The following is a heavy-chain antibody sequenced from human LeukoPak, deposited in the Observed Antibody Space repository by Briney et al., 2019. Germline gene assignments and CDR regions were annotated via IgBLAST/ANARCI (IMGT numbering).Heavy chain of an antibody. CDR3: ARDNAGSDYDILTGYYLFDF. Sequence: ASVKVSCKASGYTFTGYYMHWVRQAPGQGLEWMGWINPNSGGTNYAQKFQGRVTMTRDTSISTAYMELSRLRSDDTAVYYCARDNAGSDYDILTGYYLFDFWGQGTLVTVSS. J-gene: IGHJ4*02. CDR2: INPNSGGT. D-gene: IGHD3-9*01. V-gene: IGHV1-2*02. CDR1: GYTFTGYY.